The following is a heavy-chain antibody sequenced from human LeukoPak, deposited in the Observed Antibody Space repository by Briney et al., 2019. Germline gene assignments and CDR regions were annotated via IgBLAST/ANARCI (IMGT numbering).Heavy chain of an antibody. CDR2: ISGSGGST. CDR3: AKARGYSGYGPFRY. V-gene: IGHV3-23*01. J-gene: IGHJ4*02. Sequence: PGGSLRLSCAASGFTFSSYAMSWVRQAPGKGLEWVSAISGSGGSTYYADSVKGRFTISRDNSKNTPYLQMNSLRAEDTAVYYCAKARGYSGYGPFRYWGQGTLVTVSS. D-gene: IGHD5-12*01. CDR1: GFTFSSYA.